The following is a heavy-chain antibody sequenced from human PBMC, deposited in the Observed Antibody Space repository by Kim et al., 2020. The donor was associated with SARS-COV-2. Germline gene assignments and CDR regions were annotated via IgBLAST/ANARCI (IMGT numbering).Heavy chain of an antibody. V-gene: IGHV3-30*18. CDR1: GFTFSSYG. Sequence: GGSLRLSCAASGFTFSSYGMHWVRQAPGKGLEWVAVISYDGSNKYYADSVKGRFTISRDNSKNTLYLQMNSLRAEDTAVYYCAKDRYYYDSSGYSPLGYWGQGTLVTVSS. D-gene: IGHD3-22*01. CDR2: ISYDGSNK. CDR3: AKDRYYYDSSGYSPLGY. J-gene: IGHJ4*02.